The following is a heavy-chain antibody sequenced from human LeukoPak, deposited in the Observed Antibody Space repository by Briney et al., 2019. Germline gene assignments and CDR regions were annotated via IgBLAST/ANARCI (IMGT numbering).Heavy chain of an antibody. J-gene: IGHJ4*02. CDR1: GYSISSGYY. CDR2: IYHSGST. V-gene: IGHV4-38-2*02. CDR3: ARDRVRQGFFDY. D-gene: IGHD3-10*01. Sequence: RASETLSLTCTVSGYSISSGYYWGWIRQPPGKGLEWIGSIYHSGSTYYNPSLKSRVTISVDTSKNQLSLKLTSVTAADTAVYYCARDRVRQGFFDYWGQGSLVTVSS.